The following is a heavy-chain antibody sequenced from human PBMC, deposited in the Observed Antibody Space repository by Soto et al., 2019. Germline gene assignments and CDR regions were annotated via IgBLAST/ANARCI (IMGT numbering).Heavy chain of an antibody. CDR1: GGPISSYY. CDR3: ARGLGCSSTSCYTLGYYYYMDV. Sequence: PSETLSPTCTVTGGPISSYYWRWIRQPPGKGLEWIGQINHSGSTNYNPSLKSRVTISVDTSKNQFSLKLSSVTAADTAVYYCARGLGCSSTSCYTLGYYYYMDVWGKGTTVTVSS. V-gene: IGHV4-59*12. D-gene: IGHD2-2*02. J-gene: IGHJ6*03. CDR2: INHSGST.